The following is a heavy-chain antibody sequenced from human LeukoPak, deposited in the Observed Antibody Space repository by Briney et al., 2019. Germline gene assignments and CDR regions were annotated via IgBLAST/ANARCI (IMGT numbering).Heavy chain of an antibody. CDR1: GGSISPYY. CDR3: AREGLIGDYYGSGSYYGY. D-gene: IGHD3-10*01. V-gene: IGHV4-59*12. Sequence: SETLSLTCTVSGGSISPYYWSWIRQPPGKGLEWIGYIYYSGSGSTNHNPSLKSRVTISVDTSKNQFSLKLSSVTAADTAVYYCAREGLIGDYYGSGSYYGYWGQGTLVTVSS. CDR2: IYYSGSGST. J-gene: IGHJ4*02.